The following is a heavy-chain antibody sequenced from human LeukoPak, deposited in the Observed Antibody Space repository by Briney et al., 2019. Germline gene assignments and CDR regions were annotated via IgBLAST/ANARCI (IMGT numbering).Heavy chain of an antibody. CDR3: ARDLCGYALGCRGRDY. CDR1: EYTFTAYY. D-gene: IGHD5-18*01. CDR2: IDPNNGRT. V-gene: IGHV1-2*02. Sequence: ASVKVSCKASEYTFTAYYIHWVRQAPGQGLEWMGWIDPNNGRTNYAQKFQGRVTMTRDTSISTAYMDLSGLTSDDTAVYYCARDLCGYALGCRGRDYWGQGTQVTVSS. J-gene: IGHJ4*02.